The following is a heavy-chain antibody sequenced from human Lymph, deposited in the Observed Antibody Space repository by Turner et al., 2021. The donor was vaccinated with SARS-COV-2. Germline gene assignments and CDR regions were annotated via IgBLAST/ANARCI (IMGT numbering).Heavy chain of an antibody. V-gene: IGHV3-53*02. J-gene: IGHJ6*02. CDR2: IYSGGTT. CDR1: GIIVSRNY. CDR3: ARDLGTYGMDV. D-gene: IGHD6-13*01. Sequence: VQLVETGGGLIQPGGSLRLYCTSSGIIVSRNYMNWVRQVPWKGLEWVSVIYSGGTTYYADSVKGRFTISRDNSKNTLYLQMNSLRVEDTAVYYCARDLGTYGMDVWGQGTTVTVSS.